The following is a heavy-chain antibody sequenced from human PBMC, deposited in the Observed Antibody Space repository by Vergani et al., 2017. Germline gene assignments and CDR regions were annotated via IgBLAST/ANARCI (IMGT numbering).Heavy chain of an antibody. Sequence: VQLVESGGGLVKPGGSLRLSCAASGFTFSSYAMSWVRQAPGKGLEWVSAISGSGGSTYYADSVKGRFTISRDNSKNTLYLQMNSLRAEDPAVYYCAKSPGTLPTGYYGFFRVWGKGTTVTVSS. CDR3: AKSPGTLPTGYYGFFRV. CDR1: GFTFSSYA. V-gene: IGHV3-23*04. D-gene: IGHD3-9*01. J-gene: IGHJ6*04. CDR2: ISGSGGST.